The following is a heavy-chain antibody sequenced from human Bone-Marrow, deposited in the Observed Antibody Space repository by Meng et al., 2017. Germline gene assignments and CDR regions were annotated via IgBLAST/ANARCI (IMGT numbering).Heavy chain of an antibody. CDR2: TYYRSKWYN. V-gene: IGHV6-1*01. J-gene: IGHJ4*02. CDR1: GDSVSNNSAA. D-gene: IGHD6-19*01. Sequence: SQTRSLTGAISGDSVSNNSAAWNWIRQSPSRGLEWLGRTYYRSKWYNDYAVSVKSRITINPDTSKNQFSLQLNSVTPEDTAVYYCARAYGSGWYVLPFDYWGQGTLVTVSS. CDR3: ARAYGSGWYVLPFDY.